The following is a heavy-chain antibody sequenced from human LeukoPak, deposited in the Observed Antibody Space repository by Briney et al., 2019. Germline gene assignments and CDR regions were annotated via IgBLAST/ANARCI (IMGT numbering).Heavy chain of an antibody. CDR3: ASGGGYSSAWHSSDY. J-gene: IGHJ4*02. D-gene: IGHD6-19*01. V-gene: IGHV3-53*01. Sequence: GGSLRLSCAASGFTVSNTYMSWVRQAPGKGLEWVSIIYSGGRTYYEESVKRRVTISRDNSKNTMYLQMNSLRAEDTAVYYCASGGGYSSAWHSSDYWGQGTLVTVSS. CDR1: GFTVSNTY. CDR2: IYSGGRT.